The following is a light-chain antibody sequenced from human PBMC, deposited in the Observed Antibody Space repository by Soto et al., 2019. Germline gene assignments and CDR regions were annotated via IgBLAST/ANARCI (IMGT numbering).Light chain of an antibody. CDR1: SSNIGSNT. Sequence: QSVLTQPPSAPGTPGQRVTISCSGSSSNIGSNTVNWYQLVPGTAPKLLMYSNTRRPSGVPDRFSASKSGTSVSLVISGLQSGDEDDYYCAAWDDSLNGMVFGGGTKVTVL. V-gene: IGLV1-44*01. CDR2: SNT. J-gene: IGLJ2*01. CDR3: AAWDDSLNGMV.